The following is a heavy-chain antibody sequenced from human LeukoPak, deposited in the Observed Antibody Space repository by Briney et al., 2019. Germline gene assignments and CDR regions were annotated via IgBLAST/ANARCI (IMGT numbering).Heavy chain of an antibody. V-gene: IGHV4-59*01. Sequence: SETLSLTCTVSGGSISSYYWSWIRQPPGKGLEWIGYIYYSGSTNYNPSLKSRVTISVDTSKNQFSLNLSSVTAADTAVYYCARGVDHDFWSGYYSYFVYWGQGTLVTVSS. CDR2: IYYSGST. J-gene: IGHJ4*02. CDR1: GGSISSYY. D-gene: IGHD3-3*01. CDR3: ARGVDHDFWSGYYSYFVY.